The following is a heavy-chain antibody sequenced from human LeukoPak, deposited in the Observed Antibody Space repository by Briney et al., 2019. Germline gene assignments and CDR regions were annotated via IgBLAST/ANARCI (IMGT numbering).Heavy chain of an antibody. V-gene: IGHV4-39*01. D-gene: IGHD1-26*01. CDR3: AIQTSRYSGSYYVYFDY. CDR1: RGSISSSSYY. CDR2: IYYSGST. Sequence: PSETLSLTCTVSRGSISSSSYYCGWIRHPPGEGLEWIGSIYYSGSTNYNPSLKSRVTISVDTSKNQFSLKLSSVTAADTAVYYCAIQTSRYSGSYYVYFDYWGQGTLVTVSS. J-gene: IGHJ4*02.